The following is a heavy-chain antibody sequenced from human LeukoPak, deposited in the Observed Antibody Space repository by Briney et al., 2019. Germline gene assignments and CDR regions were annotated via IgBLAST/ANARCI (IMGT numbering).Heavy chain of an antibody. CDR2: IYYSGST. J-gene: IGHJ4*02. Sequence: SETLSLTCTVSGGSISSGDYYWSWVRQPPGKGLEWIGYIYYSGSTYYNPSLKSRVTKSVDTSKNQFSLKLSSVTAADTAVYYCARAAFYEDYWGQGTLVTVSS. D-gene: IGHD2/OR15-2a*01. CDR3: ARAAFYEDY. V-gene: IGHV4-30-4*08. CDR1: GGSISSGDYY.